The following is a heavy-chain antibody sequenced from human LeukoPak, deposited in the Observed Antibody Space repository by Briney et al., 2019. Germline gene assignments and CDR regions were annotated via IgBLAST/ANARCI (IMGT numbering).Heavy chain of an antibody. CDR2: IFYSGST. J-gene: IGHJ4*02. Sequence: SETLSLTCTVSGGSISSDYWCWIRQPPGEGLEWIGYIFYSGSTNYNPSLKSRVTISVDTSKYQFSLKLGSVTAADTAVYYCARERYSSSWYIDYWGQGTLVTVSS. D-gene: IGHD6-13*01. V-gene: IGHV4-59*01. CDR3: ARERYSSSWYIDY. CDR1: GGSISSDY.